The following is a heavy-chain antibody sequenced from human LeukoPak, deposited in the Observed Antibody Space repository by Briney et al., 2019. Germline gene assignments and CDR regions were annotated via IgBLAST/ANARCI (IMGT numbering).Heavy chain of an antibody. D-gene: IGHD3-10*01. CDR2: ISSNGGST. V-gene: IGHV3-64*01. J-gene: IGHJ6*02. CDR3: ARGFGELLYGMDV. Sequence: GGSLRLSCAASGFTFSSYTMHWVRQAPGKELEYVSAISSNGGSTYYANSVKGRFTIPRDNSKNTLYLQMGSLRAEDMAVYYCARGFGELLYGMDVWGQGTTVTVSS. CDR1: GFTFSSYT.